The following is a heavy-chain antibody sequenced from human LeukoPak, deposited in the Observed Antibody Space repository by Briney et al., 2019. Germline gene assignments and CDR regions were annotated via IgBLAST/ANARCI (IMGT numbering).Heavy chain of an antibody. CDR2: IYYSGCT. CDR1: GGSISSYY. D-gene: IGHD1-14*01. CDR3: ARLGDPPESFDY. V-gene: IGHV4-59*08. J-gene: IGHJ4*02. Sequence: MTSETLSLTCTVSGGSISSYYWSWIRQPPGKGLEWIGYIYYSGCTNYNPSLKSRVTISVDTSKNQFSLKLSSVTAADTAVYYCARLGDPPESFDYWGQGTLVTVSS.